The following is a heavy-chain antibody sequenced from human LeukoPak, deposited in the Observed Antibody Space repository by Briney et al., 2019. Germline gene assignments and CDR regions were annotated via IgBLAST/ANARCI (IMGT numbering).Heavy chain of an antibody. CDR2: INTDGSST. Sequence: GGSLRLSCAASGFTFSSYWMHWVRQAPGKGLVWVSRINTDGSSTSYADSVKGRFTISRDNAKNTLYLQMNSLRAEDTAIYYCAKEDRSGWWFEDWGQGTLVTVSS. CDR1: GFTFSSYW. J-gene: IGHJ4*02. D-gene: IGHD6-19*01. CDR3: AKEDRSGWWFED. V-gene: IGHV3-74*01.